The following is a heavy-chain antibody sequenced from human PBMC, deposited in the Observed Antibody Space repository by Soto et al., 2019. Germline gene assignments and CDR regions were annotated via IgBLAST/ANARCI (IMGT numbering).Heavy chain of an antibody. Sequence: XXTLSLTCTVSSNSISSYYWLWIPPSPGKGLEWIGYTDYSGNTNYNPSLKSRVTISGDTSKNPFSLRLSSVTAADTAVYYCARAVGDPLYYLDYWGQGTLVTVS. D-gene: IGHD6-19*01. J-gene: IGHJ4*02. CDR3: ARAVGDPLYYLDY. V-gene: IGHV4-59*08. CDR1: SNSISSYY. CDR2: TDYSGNT.